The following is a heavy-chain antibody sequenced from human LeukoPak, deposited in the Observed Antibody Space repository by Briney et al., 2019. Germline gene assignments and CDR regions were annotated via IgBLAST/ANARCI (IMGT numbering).Heavy chain of an antibody. V-gene: IGHV1-18*01. Sequence: ASVKVSCKASGYTFTSCGISWVRQAPGQGLEWMGWISAYNGNTNYAQKLQGRVTMTTDTSTSTAYMELRSLRSDDTAVYYCARVPHKHHYDYVWGSYRYGYYFDYWGQGTLVTVSS. D-gene: IGHD3-16*02. CDR2: ISAYNGNT. CDR1: GYTFTSCG. J-gene: IGHJ4*02. CDR3: ARVPHKHHYDYVWGSYRYGYYFDY.